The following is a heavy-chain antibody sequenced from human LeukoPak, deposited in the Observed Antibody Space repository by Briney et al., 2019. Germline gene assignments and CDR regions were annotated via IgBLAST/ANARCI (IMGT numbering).Heavy chain of an antibody. CDR2: IHHSGST. CDR3: ARHWEYLSSGYYWSVRWFAP. J-gene: IGHJ5*02. D-gene: IGHD3-22*01. CDR1: GYSISSGYY. V-gene: IGHV4-38-2*02. Sequence: PSETLSLTCTVSGYSISSGYYWGWIRQPPGKGLEWIGTIHHSGSTYYNPSLKSRVTISVDTSKNQFSLRLSSVTAADTAVYFCARHWEYLSSGYYWSVRWFAPWAQGTLVTVFS.